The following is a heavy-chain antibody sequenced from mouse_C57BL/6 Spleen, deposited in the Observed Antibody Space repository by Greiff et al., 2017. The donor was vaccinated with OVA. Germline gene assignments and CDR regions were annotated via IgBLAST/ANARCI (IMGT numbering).Heavy chain of an antibody. CDR3: GRHADGLYAIDY. CDR1: EYEFPSHD. Sequence: EVMLVESGGGLVQPGESLKLSCESNEYEFPSHDMSWVRKTPEQRLELVAAINSDGGSTYYPDNMERRFIISRDNTKKTLYLQMSRRRSEDTAVYYCGRHADGLYAIDYWGQGTSVTVSS. V-gene: IGHV5-2*01. CDR2: INSDGGST. J-gene: IGHJ4*01. D-gene: IGHD2-3*01.